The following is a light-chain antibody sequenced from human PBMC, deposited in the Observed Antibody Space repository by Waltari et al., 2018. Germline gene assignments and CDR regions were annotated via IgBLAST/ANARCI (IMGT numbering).Light chain of an antibody. CDR1: SSTNGGNT. J-gene: IGLJ3*02. V-gene: IGLV1-44*01. CDR3: AAWDASLFGPWV. CDR2: STK. Sequence: SVLTPTPSASGTPGQRVTISCSGLSSTNGGNTVPWYQPHPATAPKLLIYSTKHQPSGFHDRFSASMSGTSASLAISGLQSEDEADYYCAAWDASLFGPWVFGGGTRLTVL.